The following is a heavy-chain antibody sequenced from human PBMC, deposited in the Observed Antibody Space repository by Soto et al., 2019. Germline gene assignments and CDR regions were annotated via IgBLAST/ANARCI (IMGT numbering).Heavy chain of an antibody. CDR3: ARHQDRLWGNFRYPYNWIDP. D-gene: IGHD3-16*02. V-gene: IGHV4-39*01. CDR1: GGSISSSGYY. J-gene: IGHJ5*02. Sequence: SETLSLTCTVSGGSISSSGYYWAWIRQPPGKGLEWIGSIYNSGTTSGKIYSNASLKSRLTMSVDTSQNQFSLKLSSVTAADTAVFYCARHQDRLWGNFRYPYNWIDPWGQGILVTVSS. CDR2: IYNSGTTSGKI.